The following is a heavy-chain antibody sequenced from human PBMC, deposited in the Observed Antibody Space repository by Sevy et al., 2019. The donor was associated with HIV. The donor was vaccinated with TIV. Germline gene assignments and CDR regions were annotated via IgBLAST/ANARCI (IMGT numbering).Heavy chain of an antibody. V-gene: IGHV1-2*02. Sequence: ASVKVSCKASGYTFTGYYMHWVRQAPGQGLEWMGWINPNSGGTNYAQKFQGRVTMTRDTSMSTAYMELSRLRSDDTAVYYCARDLSYYDSSGYLYYWGQGTLVTVSS. D-gene: IGHD3-22*01. CDR2: INPNSGGT. CDR1: GYTFTGYY. J-gene: IGHJ4*02. CDR3: ARDLSYYDSSGYLYY.